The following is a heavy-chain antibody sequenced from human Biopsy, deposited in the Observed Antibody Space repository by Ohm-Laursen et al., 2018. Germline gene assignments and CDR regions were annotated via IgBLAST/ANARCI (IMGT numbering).Heavy chain of an antibody. Sequence: SVNVSCNLPGGTFSNYGVNWARQAPGQGLEWLGGNILILGTGNYAQKFQDRATVAADTSTSTATMELRSLRSDHTAVNYCATKLTGYFHHWGQGTLVIVSS. CDR2: NILILGTG. D-gene: IGHD3-9*01. V-gene: IGHV1-69*06. CDR1: GGTFSNYG. CDR3: ATKLTGYFHH. J-gene: IGHJ1*01.